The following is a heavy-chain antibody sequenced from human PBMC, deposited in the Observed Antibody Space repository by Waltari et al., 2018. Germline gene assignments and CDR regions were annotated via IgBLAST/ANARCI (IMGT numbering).Heavy chain of an antibody. J-gene: IGHJ4*02. CDR3: ARDFGYGDLLVDD. Sequence: QVQLQESGPGLVKPSETLSLTCAVSGYSISSGFYWGWIRQPPGKGLEWLGSIYHSGSTYCNPCLKSRVTISVDTAKNQFSLTLSSVTAADTAVYYCARDFGYGDLLVDDWGQGTLVTVSS. V-gene: IGHV4-38-2*02. CDR1: GYSISSGFY. CDR2: IYHSGST. D-gene: IGHD4-17*01.